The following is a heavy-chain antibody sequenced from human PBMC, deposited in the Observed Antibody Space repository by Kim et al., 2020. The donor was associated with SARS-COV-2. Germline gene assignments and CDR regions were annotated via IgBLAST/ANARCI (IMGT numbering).Heavy chain of an antibody. J-gene: IGHJ4*02. V-gene: IGHV3-74*01. CDR3: ARVRYDSSGSVDY. D-gene: IGHD3-22*01. Sequence: GGSLRLSCAASGFTFSSYWMHWVRQAPGKGLVWVSRINSDGSSTRYADSVKGRFTISRDNAKNTLYLQMNSLRAEDTAVYYCARVRYDSSGSVDYWGQGTLVTVSS. CDR2: INSDGSST. CDR1: GFTFSSYW.